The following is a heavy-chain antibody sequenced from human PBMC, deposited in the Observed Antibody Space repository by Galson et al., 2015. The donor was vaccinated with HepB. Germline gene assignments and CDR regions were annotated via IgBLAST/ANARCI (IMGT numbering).Heavy chain of an antibody. CDR1: GGSISGYS. Sequence: ETLSLTCTVSGGSISGYSWTWIRRSPGKGLEWIGYIYYRGSTNYNPSLKSRVTISVDTSKNQFSLKLRSVTAADTAVYYCARLYDRGGLWARSDYWGQGILVIVSS. CDR3: ARLYDRGGLWARSDY. J-gene: IGHJ4*02. D-gene: IGHD3-22*01. V-gene: IGHV4-59*08. CDR2: IYYRGST.